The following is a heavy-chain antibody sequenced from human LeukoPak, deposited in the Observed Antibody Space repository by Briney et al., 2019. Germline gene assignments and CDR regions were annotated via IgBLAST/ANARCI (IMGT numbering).Heavy chain of an antibody. CDR1: GGSISSYY. V-gene: IGHV4-59*01. Sequence: PSETLSLTCTVSGGSISSYYWSWIRQPPGKGLEWIGYIYYSGSTNYNPSLKSRVTISVDTSKNQFSLKLSSVTAADTAVYYCARGEGGAAAEGYWGQGTLATVSS. CDR2: IYYSGST. CDR3: ARGEGGAAAEGY. D-gene: IGHD6-13*01. J-gene: IGHJ4*02.